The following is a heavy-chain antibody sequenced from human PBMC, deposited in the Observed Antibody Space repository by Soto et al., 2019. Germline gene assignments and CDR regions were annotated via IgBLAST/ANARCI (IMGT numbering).Heavy chain of an antibody. J-gene: IGHJ4*02. D-gene: IGHD3-9*01. Sequence: QVQLVESGGGVVQPGRSLRLSCAASGFSFSTYAMHWVRQTPGQGLEWVAVISYDGDHKYYIDSVKGRFTITRDNSKNTLYLIMNSLRNEDTAIYYCPTDPAPQANDNFTGYFHLDYWGQGTLVTVSS. V-gene: IGHV3-30-3*01. CDR2: ISYDGDHK. CDR3: PTDPAPQANDNFTGYFHLDY. CDR1: GFSFSTYA.